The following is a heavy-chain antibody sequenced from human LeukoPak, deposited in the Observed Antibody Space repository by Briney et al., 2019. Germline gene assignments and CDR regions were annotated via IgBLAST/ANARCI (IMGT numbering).Heavy chain of an antibody. CDR3: AKYRGCGYYGLGHAFDI. CDR1: RLTFSSYA. CDR2: ISGSGGSI. J-gene: IGHJ3*02. D-gene: IGHD3-22*01. Sequence: GGSLRLSCAASRLTFSSYAMSWVRQAPGKGLEWVSGISGSGGSIYYADSVKGRFTISRDNSKNTLYLQMNSLRVEDTAVYYCAKYRGCGYYGLGHAFDIWGQGTMVTVSS. V-gene: IGHV3-23*01.